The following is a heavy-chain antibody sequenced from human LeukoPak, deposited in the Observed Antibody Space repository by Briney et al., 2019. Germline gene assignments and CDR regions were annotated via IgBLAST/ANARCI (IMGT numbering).Heavy chain of an antibody. V-gene: IGHV4-31*03. CDR3: ARGRLSGIAVAAPDY. Sequence: SETLSLTCTVSGGSISSGGYYWSWIRQHPGKGLEWIGYIYYSGSTYYNPSLKSRVTISVDTSKNQFSLKLSSVTGADTAVYYCARGRLSGIAVAAPDYWGQGTLVTVSS. D-gene: IGHD6-19*01. CDR1: GGSISSGGYY. J-gene: IGHJ4*02. CDR2: IYYSGST.